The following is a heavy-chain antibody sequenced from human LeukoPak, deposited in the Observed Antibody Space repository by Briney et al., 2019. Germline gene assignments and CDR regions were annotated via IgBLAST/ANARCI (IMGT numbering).Heavy chain of an antibody. J-gene: IGHJ1*01. CDR3: ARKGYCSSTSCPGGYFQH. D-gene: IGHD2-2*01. Sequence: PSETLSLTCTVSGGSISSSSYYWGWIRQPPGKGLEWIGYIYYSGSTYYNPSLKSRVTISVDTSKNQFSLKLSSVTAADTAVYYCARKGYCSSTSCPGGYFQHWGQGTLVTVSS. CDR2: IYYSGST. CDR1: GGSISSSSYY. V-gene: IGHV4-31*03.